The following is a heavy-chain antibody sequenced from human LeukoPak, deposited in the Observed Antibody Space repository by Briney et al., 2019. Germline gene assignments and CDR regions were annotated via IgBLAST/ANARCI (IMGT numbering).Heavy chain of an antibody. J-gene: IGHJ4*02. V-gene: IGHV3-7*04. CDR3: AREKVLAS. CDR2: IKEDGSEK. D-gene: IGHD2-8*01. CDR1: GFTFSRYC. Sequence: PGGSLRLSCAVSGFTFSRYCMNCVRQAPGKGLEWVANIKEDGSEKYYVDSVKGRFTISRDNAKNSLYLQMNSLRAEDTAVYYGAREKVLASWGQGTLVTVSS.